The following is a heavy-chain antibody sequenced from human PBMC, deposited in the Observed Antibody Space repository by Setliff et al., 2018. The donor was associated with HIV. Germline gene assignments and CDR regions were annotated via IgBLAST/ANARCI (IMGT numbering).Heavy chain of an antibody. CDR2: IYPGGTT. Sequence: SETLSFTCTVSGGSISSSSYYWGWIRQPPGKGLEWIGNIYPGGTTYYNSSLRSRVTISVDTSKNQFSLKLNSVTAADTAVYYCARAGDCTEASCPKARFDPWGPGILVTVSS. CDR1: GGSISSSSYY. J-gene: IGHJ5*02. CDR3: ARAGDCTEASCPKARFDP. V-gene: IGHV4-39*07. D-gene: IGHD2-8*02.